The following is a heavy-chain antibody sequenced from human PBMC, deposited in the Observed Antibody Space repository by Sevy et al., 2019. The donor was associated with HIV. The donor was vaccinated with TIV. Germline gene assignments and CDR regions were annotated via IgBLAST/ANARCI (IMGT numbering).Heavy chain of an antibody. CDR3: AKDLGYCSGGRCSDYYYYGMDV. CDR2: ISYYGTNK. V-gene: IGHV3-30*18. J-gene: IGHJ6*02. Sequence: GGSLRLSCAASGFTFSSYGMHWVRQAPGKGLEWVAVISYYGTNKYYTDSVKGRFTISRDNSKNTLFLQMNSLRTEDTAVYYGAKDLGYCSGGRCSDYYYYGMDVWGQGTTVTVSS. CDR1: GFTFSSYG. D-gene: IGHD2-15*01.